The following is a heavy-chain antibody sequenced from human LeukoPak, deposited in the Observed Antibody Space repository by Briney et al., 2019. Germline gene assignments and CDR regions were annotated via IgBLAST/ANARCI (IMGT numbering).Heavy chain of an antibody. V-gene: IGHV3-23*01. CDR3: AKDQSRIYYGMDV. J-gene: IGHJ6*02. D-gene: IGHD6-6*01. CDR1: GFTLSSYV. Sequence: GGALRLSCAPSGFTLSSYVLSCVRPAPGKGRERVSAISGSGGSTYYADSVKGRFTISRDNSKNTLYLQMNTLRAEDTAVYYCAKDQSRIYYGMDVWGQGTTVTVSS. CDR2: ISGSGGST.